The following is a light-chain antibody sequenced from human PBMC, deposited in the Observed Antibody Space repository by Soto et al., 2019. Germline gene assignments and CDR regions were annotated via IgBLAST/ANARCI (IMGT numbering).Light chain of an antibody. Sequence: SYELTQPPSVSVAPGQTARISCGGNNIGSKSVHWFQQKPGQASVLVVYDDNDRPSGIPERFSGSNSGNTATLTISRVEAGDEADYYCQVWDSISDHFVFGTGTKLTVL. V-gene: IGLV3-21*02. J-gene: IGLJ1*01. CDR2: DDN. CDR3: QVWDSISDHFV. CDR1: NIGSKS.